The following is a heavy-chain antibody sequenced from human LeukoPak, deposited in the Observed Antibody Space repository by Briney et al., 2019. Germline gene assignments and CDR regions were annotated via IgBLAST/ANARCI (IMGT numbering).Heavy chain of an antibody. V-gene: IGHV1-69*01. Sequence: SVKVSCKASGGTFSSYAISWVRQAPGQGLEWMGGIIPIFGTANYAQKFQGRVTITANESTSTAYMELSSLRSEDTAVYYCARDSGITGTTGAIDYWGQGTLVTVSS. D-gene: IGHD1-20*01. CDR3: ARDSGITGTTGAIDY. CDR2: IIPIFGTA. J-gene: IGHJ4*02. CDR1: GGTFSSYA.